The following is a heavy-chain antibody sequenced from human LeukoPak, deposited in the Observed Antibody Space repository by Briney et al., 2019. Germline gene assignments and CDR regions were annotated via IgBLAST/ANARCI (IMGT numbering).Heavy chain of an antibody. D-gene: IGHD3-16*01. CDR3: ARRVTGRGTYYFDY. Sequence: PSETLSLTCTVSGGSISTYYWTWIRQPPGKGLXXXXYIYYSGSTNYNPALKSRVTISLDTSKNQFSLKLNSVTAADTAVYYCARRVTGRGTYYFDYWGQGTLVTVSS. CDR2: IYYSGST. CDR1: GGSISTYY. J-gene: IGHJ4*02. V-gene: IGHV4-59*08.